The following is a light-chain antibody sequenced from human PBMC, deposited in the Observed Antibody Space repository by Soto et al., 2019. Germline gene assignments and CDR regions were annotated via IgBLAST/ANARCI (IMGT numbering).Light chain of an antibody. J-gene: IGKJ4*01. V-gene: IGKV1-8*01. Sequence: IRMSQSPSSFSASTGDRVTITCRASQGIGSYLAWYQQKPGKAPNLLIYEASILQRGVPSRFSGSNSGTDFTLTISSLQAEDFATYYCQQTRSYPSTFGGGTKVDIK. CDR1: QGIGSY. CDR2: EAS. CDR3: QQTRSYPST.